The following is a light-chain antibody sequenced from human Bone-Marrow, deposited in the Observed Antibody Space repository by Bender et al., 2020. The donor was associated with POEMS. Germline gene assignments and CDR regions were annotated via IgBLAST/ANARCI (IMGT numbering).Light chain of an antibody. Sequence: VTISCTGSSSNIGADYDVHWYQQVPGTAPKVLIYGNTNRPSGVPDRFSGSKSGTSASLAITGLQAEDEADYYCQSYDTTLSGSVFGGGTKLTVL. J-gene: IGLJ3*02. CDR2: GNT. V-gene: IGLV1-40*01. CDR1: SSNIGADYD. CDR3: QSYDTTLSGSV.